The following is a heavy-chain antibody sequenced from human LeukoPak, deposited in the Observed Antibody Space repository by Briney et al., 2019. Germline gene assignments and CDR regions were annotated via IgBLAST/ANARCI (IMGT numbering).Heavy chain of an antibody. D-gene: IGHD5-12*01. J-gene: IGHJ4*02. Sequence: PGRSLRLSCAASGFTFSSYGMHWVRQAPGKGLEWVAVIWYDGSNKYYADSVKGRFTTSRDNSKNTLYLQMNSLRAEDTAVYYCARGATIGYSGYDYFDYWGQGTLVTVSS. CDR1: GFTFSSYG. V-gene: IGHV3-33*01. CDR3: ARGATIGYSGYDYFDY. CDR2: IWYDGSNK.